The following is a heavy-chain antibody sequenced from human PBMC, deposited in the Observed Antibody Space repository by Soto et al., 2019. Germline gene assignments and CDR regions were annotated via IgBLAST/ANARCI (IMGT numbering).Heavy chain of an antibody. Sequence: SSSXSLTCTFGVCCISSYYFWLIRQPPGKGLEFIGYIYYSWSTNYNPSLKSRVSISVDTSKNQFSLKLSSVTAADTAVYYCDRMNAILNGFEYRGQGPLV. D-gene: IGHD3-9*01. V-gene: IGHV4-59*01. CDR1: VCCISSYY. CDR2: IYYSWST. CDR3: DRMNAILNGFEY. J-gene: IGHJ4*02.